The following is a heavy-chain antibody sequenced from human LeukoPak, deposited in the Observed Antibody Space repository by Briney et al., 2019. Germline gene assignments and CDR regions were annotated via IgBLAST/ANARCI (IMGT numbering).Heavy chain of an antibody. CDR3: ARGSNYYGSGTYGGFEY. CDR1: GGTFSRYA. Sequence: GASVKVSCKASGGTFSRYAISWVRQAPGQGLEWMGGIIPIFGTANYVQKFQGRVTITADESTSTVYMGLSSLRSEDTAVYYCARGSNYYGSGTYGGFEYWGQGTLVTVSS. CDR2: IIPIFGTA. V-gene: IGHV1-69*13. J-gene: IGHJ4*02. D-gene: IGHD3-10*01.